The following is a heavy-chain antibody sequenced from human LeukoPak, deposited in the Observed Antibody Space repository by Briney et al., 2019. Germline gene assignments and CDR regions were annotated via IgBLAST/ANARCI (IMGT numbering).Heavy chain of an antibody. D-gene: IGHD2-15*01. Sequence: ASVKVSCKASGYTFTSYYMHWVRQAPGQGLEWMGIINPSGGSTSYAQKFQGRVTMTRDTSTSTVYMELNSLRSEDTAVYYCARRYCSGGSCYSGSDYWGQGTLVTVSS. CDR2: INPSGGST. V-gene: IGHV1-46*01. CDR1: GYTFTSYY. CDR3: ARRYCSGGSCYSGSDY. J-gene: IGHJ4*02.